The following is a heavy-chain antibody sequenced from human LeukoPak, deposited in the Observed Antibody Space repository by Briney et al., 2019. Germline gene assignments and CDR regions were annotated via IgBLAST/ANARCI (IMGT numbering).Heavy chain of an antibody. Sequence: GGSLRLSCAASGFTFSSYGMHWVRQAPGKGLEWVVFIRYDGSNKYYADSVTGRFTISRDNSKNTLYLQMNSLRAEDTAVYYCAKDLIRRHYYGSGSPIDYWGQGTLVTVSS. CDR3: AKDLIRRHYYGSGSPIDY. CDR2: IRYDGSNK. V-gene: IGHV3-30*02. CDR1: GFTFSSYG. D-gene: IGHD3-10*01. J-gene: IGHJ4*02.